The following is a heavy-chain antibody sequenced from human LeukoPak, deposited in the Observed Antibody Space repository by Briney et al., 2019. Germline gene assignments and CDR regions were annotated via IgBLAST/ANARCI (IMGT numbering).Heavy chain of an antibody. CDR1: GSSFTSSW. Sequence: GESLKISCKGSGSSFTSSWIGWVRQLPGKGLEWMGIIYPGDSDTRYSPSFQGQVTISADKSISTAYLQWSSLKASDTAMYYCARLRTWIHSSASHWGQGTLVTVSS. CDR2: IYPGDSDT. D-gene: IGHD5-18*01. J-gene: IGHJ4*02. V-gene: IGHV5-51*01. CDR3: ARLRTWIHSSASH.